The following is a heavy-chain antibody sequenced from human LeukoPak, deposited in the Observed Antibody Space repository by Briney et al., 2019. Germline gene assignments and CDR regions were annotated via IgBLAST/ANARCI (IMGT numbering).Heavy chain of an antibody. J-gene: IGHJ4*02. Sequence: TGGSLRLSCAASGFTFSSYAMSWVRQAPGKGLEWVSAISGSGGSTYYADSVKGRFTISRDNSKNTLYLQMNSLRVEDTAVYYCAKEQADYYDSSGYYPLDYWGQGTLVTVSS. CDR2: ISGSGGST. D-gene: IGHD3-22*01. V-gene: IGHV3-23*01. CDR3: AKEQADYYDSSGYYPLDY. CDR1: GFTFSSYA.